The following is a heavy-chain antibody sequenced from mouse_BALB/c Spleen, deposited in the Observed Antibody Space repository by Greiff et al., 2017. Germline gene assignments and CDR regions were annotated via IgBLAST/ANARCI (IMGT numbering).Heavy chain of an antibody. CDR2: ISSGGST. J-gene: IGHJ4*01. V-gene: IGHV5-6-5*01. CDR3: ARKKYSMDY. Sequence: EVKLVESGGGLVKPGGSLTLSCAASGFTFSSYAMSWVRQTPEKRLEWVASISSGGSTYYPDSVKGRFTISRDNARNILYLQMIIMRSEDTAMYYCARKKYSMDYWGQGTSVTVSS. CDR1: GFTFSSYA. D-gene: IGHD1-3*01.